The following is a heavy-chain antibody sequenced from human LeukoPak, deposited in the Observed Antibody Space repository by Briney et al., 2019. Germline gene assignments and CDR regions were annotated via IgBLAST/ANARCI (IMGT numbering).Heavy chain of an antibody. J-gene: IGHJ3*02. D-gene: IGHD3-3*01. CDR2: INANNDGS. CDR3: ARKRGVRVDTNAFDM. CDR1: GYTITGYY. Sequence: GASVKVSCKASGYTITGYYMHWVRQAPGQGLEWMGWINANNDGSIYAQKFQGRVTMTRGTSINTAYMELSRLRSDDTAVYYCARKRGVRVDTNAFDMWGQGTMVTVSS. V-gene: IGHV1-2*02.